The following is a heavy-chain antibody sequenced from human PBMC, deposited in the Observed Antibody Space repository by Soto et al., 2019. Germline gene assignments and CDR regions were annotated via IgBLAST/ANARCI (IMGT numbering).Heavy chain of an antibody. CDR3: ARDRMVRGVNYWYFDL. Sequence: EVQLVGSGGGLVQPGGSLRLSCAASGFTVSSNYMSWVRQAPGKGLEWVSVIYSGGSTYYADSVKGRFTISRDNSKNTLYLQMNSLRAEDTAVYYCARDRMVRGVNYWYFDLWGRGTLVTVSS. CDR1: GFTVSSNY. D-gene: IGHD3-10*01. CDR2: IYSGGST. V-gene: IGHV3-66*01. J-gene: IGHJ2*01.